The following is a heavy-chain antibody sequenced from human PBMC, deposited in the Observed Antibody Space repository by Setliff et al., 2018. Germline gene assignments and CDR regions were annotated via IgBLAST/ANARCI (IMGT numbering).Heavy chain of an antibody. V-gene: IGHV3-30*12. CDR2: ISYDGSNK. Sequence: LRLSCVASGFTFSNYGMYWVRQAPGKGLEWVAVISYDGSNKYYADSVKGRFTISRDNAKNSLYLQMNSLRAEDTAVYYCARQNDFWSGQDFDYWGQGTLVTVSS. CDR3: ARQNDFWSGQDFDY. D-gene: IGHD3-3*01. CDR1: GFTFSNYG. J-gene: IGHJ4*02.